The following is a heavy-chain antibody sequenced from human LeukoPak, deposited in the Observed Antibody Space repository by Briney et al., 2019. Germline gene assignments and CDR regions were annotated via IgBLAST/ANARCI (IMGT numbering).Heavy chain of an antibody. D-gene: IGHD2-2*01. Sequence: ASVKVSCKASGGTCSSYAISWVRQAPGQGLEWMGGIIPIFGTANYAQKFQGRVTITADESTSTAYMELSSLRSEDTAVYYCARDRAYCSSTSCYPMDYWGQGTLVTVSS. J-gene: IGHJ4*02. V-gene: IGHV1-69*13. CDR2: IIPIFGTA. CDR3: ARDRAYCSSTSCYPMDY. CDR1: GGTCSSYA.